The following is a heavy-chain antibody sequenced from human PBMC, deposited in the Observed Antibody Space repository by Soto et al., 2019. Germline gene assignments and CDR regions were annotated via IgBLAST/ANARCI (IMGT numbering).Heavy chain of an antibody. V-gene: IGHV3-30*18. CDR2: ISYDGSNK. J-gene: IGHJ4*02. Sequence: QVQLVESGGGVVQPGRSLRLSCAASGFTFSSYGMHWVRQAPGKGLEWVAVISYDGSNKYYADSVKGRFTISRDNSKNTLYLQMNSLRAEDTAVYYCAKDERLDYYDSSGYFDFDYWGQGTLVTVSS. D-gene: IGHD3-22*01. CDR3: AKDERLDYYDSSGYFDFDY. CDR1: GFTFSSYG.